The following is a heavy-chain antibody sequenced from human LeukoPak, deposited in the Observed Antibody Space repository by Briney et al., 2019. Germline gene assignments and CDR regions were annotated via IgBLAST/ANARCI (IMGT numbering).Heavy chain of an antibody. J-gene: IGHJ4*02. CDR3: ARDGGATAMVMSHHDY. CDR2: ISYDGSNK. D-gene: IGHD5-18*01. CDR1: GFTFSSYA. Sequence: DPGGSLRLSCAASGFTFSSYAMHWVRQAPGKGLEWVAVISYDGSNKYYADSVRGRFTISRGNSKNTLYLQMNSLRAEDTAVYYCARDGGATAMVMSHHDYWGQGTLVTVSS. V-gene: IGHV3-30*04.